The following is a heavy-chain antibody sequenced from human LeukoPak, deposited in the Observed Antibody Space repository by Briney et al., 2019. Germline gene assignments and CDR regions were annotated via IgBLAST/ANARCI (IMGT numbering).Heavy chain of an antibody. CDR2: ISWNSGSI. CDR3: AKDLHCSSTSCYRQPEMVY. D-gene: IGHD2-2*02. V-gene: IGHV3-9*01. Sequence: GGSLRLSCAASGFTFDDYAMHWVRQAPGKGLEWVSGISWNSGSIGYADSVKGRFTISRDNSKNTLYLQMNSLRAEDTAVYYCAKDLHCSSTSCYRQPEMVYWGQGTLVTVSS. CDR1: GFTFDDYA. J-gene: IGHJ4*02.